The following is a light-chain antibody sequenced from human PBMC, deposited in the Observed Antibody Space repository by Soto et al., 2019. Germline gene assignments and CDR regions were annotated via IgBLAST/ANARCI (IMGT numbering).Light chain of an antibody. J-gene: IGKJ2*01. V-gene: IGKV1-8*01. CDR1: QGISSY. Sequence: AIRMTQSPSSFSASTGDRVTITCRASQGISSYLAWYQQKPGKAPKLLIYAASTLQSGVPSRFSGSGSGTDFTLTISCLQSEDSATYYCQQYYSYPPFFGQGTKLEIK. CDR3: QQYYSYPPF. CDR2: AAS.